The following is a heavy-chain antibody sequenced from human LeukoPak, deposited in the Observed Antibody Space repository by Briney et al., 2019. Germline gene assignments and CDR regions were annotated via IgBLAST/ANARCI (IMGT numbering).Heavy chain of an antibody. Sequence: GGSLSLSCAASGFPLSSYWMSWVRQAPGKGLEWVAIIREDGNEKHYVDSVKGRFTISRDNTKNSLYLQMNSLRVEDTAEYDCARDEPGFGEVLVYWGQGTLVTVSS. CDR1: GFPLSSYW. J-gene: IGHJ4*02. CDR2: IREDGNEK. D-gene: IGHD3-10*01. CDR3: ARDEPGFGEVLVY. V-gene: IGHV3-7*01.